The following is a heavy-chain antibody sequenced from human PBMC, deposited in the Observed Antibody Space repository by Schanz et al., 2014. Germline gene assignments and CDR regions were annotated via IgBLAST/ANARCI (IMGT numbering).Heavy chain of an antibody. V-gene: IGHV1-8*01. Sequence: QVQLIQSGAEVKKPGASVKVSCTASGYTFTSYDINWVRQAPGQGLEWLGWMNPNSGNPGFAQKFRGRVTMTRNTSMSTVYMELSSLRSEDTAVYYCARAPTAYCSDTSCLGTPVDYWGQGTLVTVSS. J-gene: IGHJ4*02. D-gene: IGHD2-2*01. CDR1: GYTFTSYD. CDR3: ARAPTAYCSDTSCLGTPVDY. CDR2: MNPNSGNP.